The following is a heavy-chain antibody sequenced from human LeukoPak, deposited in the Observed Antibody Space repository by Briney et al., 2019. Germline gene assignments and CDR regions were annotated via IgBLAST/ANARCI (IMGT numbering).Heavy chain of an antibody. CDR1: GYTFTNYG. D-gene: IGHD3-10*01. V-gene: IGHV1-18*01. Sequence: GASVKVSCKASGYTFTNYGFNWVRQAPGQGLEWMGNSAYNGNTYYAQKFQDRVTMTTDTSTSTAYMELRSLRSDDTAVYYCARYNSMFRGVTTSDYWGQEALVTVSS. CDR2: SAYNGNT. J-gene: IGHJ4*02. CDR3: ARYNSMFRGVTTSDY.